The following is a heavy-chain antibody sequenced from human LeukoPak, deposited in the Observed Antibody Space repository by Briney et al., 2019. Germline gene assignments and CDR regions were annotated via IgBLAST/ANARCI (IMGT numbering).Heavy chain of an antibody. D-gene: IGHD1-7*01. CDR2: IKQDGSEK. CDR1: GFTFSGYW. CDR3: ARGNWNYGVFDY. Sequence: PGGSLRLSCAASGFTFSGYWMSWVRQAPGKGLEWVANIKQDGSEKYYVDSVKGRFTISRDNAKNSLYLQMNSLRAEDTAVYYCARGNWNYGVFDYWGQGTLVTVSS. J-gene: IGHJ4*02. V-gene: IGHV3-7*01.